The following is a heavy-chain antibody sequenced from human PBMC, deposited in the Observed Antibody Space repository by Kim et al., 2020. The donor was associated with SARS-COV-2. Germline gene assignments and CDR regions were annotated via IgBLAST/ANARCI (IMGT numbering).Heavy chain of an antibody. Sequence: GGSLRLSCAASGFTFSNAWMSWVRQAPGKGLEWVGRIKSKTDGGTTDYAAPVKGRFTISRDDSKNTLYLQMNSLKTEDTAVYYCTTDGFRWLGSSWYGGFDYWGQGTLVTVSS. CDR1: GFTFSNAW. J-gene: IGHJ4*02. D-gene: IGHD6-13*01. CDR3: TTDGFRWLGSSWYGGFDY. CDR2: IKSKTDGGTT. V-gene: IGHV3-15*01.